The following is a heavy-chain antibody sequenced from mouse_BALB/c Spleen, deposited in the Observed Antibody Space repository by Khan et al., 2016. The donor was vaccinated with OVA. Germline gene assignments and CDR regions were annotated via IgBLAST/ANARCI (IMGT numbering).Heavy chain of an antibody. Sequence: EVKLMESGGDVVKPGGSLKLSCAASGFTFSTYGMSWVRQTPDKRLEWVATVSTGGHYTYYPDTVKGRFTISRDNAKNTLYLQRSSLKSEDTAIFYCARLAYYYDSEGFAYWGQGTLVTVSA. J-gene: IGHJ3*01. V-gene: IGHV5-6*01. CDR1: GFTFSTYG. D-gene: IGHD1-1*01. CDR2: VSTGGHYT. CDR3: ARLAYYYDSEGFAY.